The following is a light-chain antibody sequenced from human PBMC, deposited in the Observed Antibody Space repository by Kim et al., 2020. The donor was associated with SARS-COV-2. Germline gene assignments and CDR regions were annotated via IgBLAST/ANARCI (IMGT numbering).Light chain of an antibody. CDR1: TSDVGNYRY. CDR3: SSYTSTSTRV. V-gene: IGLV2-14*03. J-gene: IGLJ1*01. Sequence: GQSFSISCTGTTSDVGNYRYVSWYQQHPGKAPKLIIYDVSNRPSGVSNRFSGSKSGTTASLTISGLQAEDEADYYCSSYTSTSTRVFGTGTKVTVL. CDR2: DVS.